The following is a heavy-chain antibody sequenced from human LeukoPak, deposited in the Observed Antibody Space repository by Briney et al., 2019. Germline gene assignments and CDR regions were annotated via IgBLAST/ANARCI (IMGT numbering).Heavy chain of an antibody. CDR1: GGSISGFY. J-gene: IGHJ4*02. V-gene: IGHV4-59*01. D-gene: IGHD6-13*01. CDR2: IYYSGST. Sequence: ASETLSLTCNVSGGSISGFYWSWLRQPPGKGLESIGFIYYSGSTNYNPSLKSRVTISVDMSKNQFSLKLSSVTAADTAIYYCARVYSSAWFYFDQWGQGTLVTVSS. CDR3: ARVYSSAWFYFDQ.